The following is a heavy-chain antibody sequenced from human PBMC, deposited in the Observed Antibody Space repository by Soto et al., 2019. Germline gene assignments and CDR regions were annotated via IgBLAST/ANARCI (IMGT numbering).Heavy chain of an antibody. J-gene: IGHJ4*02. CDR3: ARESDSAQTDFWSGYYPYYFDY. CDR2: INAGNGNT. Sequence: ASVKVSCKASGYTFTSYAMHWVRQAPGQRLEWMGWINAGNGNTKYSQKFQGRVTITRDTSASTAYMELSSLRSEDTAVYYCARESDSAQTDFWSGYYPYYFDYWGQGTLVTVSS. V-gene: IGHV1-3*01. CDR1: GYTFTSYA. D-gene: IGHD3-3*01.